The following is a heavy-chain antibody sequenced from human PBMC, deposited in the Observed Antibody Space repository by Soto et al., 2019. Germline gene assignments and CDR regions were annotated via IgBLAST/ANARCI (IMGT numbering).Heavy chain of an antibody. CDR3: ARQAAGEKNWFDP. J-gene: IGHJ5*02. Sequence: QLQLQESGPGLVKPSETLSLTCTVSGGSISSSSYYWGWIRQPPGKGLEWIGSIYYSGSTYYNPSLKSRVTISVDTSKNQFSLKLSSVTAADTAVYYCARQAAGEKNWFDPWGQGTLVTVSS. CDR2: IYYSGST. CDR1: GGSISSSSYY. V-gene: IGHV4-39*01. D-gene: IGHD6-13*01.